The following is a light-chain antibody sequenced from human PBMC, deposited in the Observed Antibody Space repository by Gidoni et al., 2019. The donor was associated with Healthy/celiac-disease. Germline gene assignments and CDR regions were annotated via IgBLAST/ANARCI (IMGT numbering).Light chain of an antibody. Sequence: EIVLTQSPGTLSLSPGERATLSCRASQSVSSSYLAWYQQKTGQAPRLLIYGASSRATGIPDRFSGSGSGTDFTLTISRLEPEDFAVYYCQQYGSSPFGQGTKVEIK. V-gene: IGKV3-20*01. J-gene: IGKJ1*01. CDR1: QSVSSSY. CDR2: GAS. CDR3: QQYGSSP.